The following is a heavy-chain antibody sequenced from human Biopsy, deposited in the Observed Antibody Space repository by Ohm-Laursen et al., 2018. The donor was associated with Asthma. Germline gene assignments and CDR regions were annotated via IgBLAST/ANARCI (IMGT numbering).Heavy chain of an antibody. J-gene: IGHJ4*02. Sequence: TQTLMLTCTFSGLSLSTRGMCVSWIREPRGKALEGLALIDWDDDKYYSTSLKTRLTISKDTSKNQVVLTMTNMDPVDTATYYCARMGGSRIFDYWGQGTLVTVSS. D-gene: IGHD3-10*01. CDR1: GLSLSTRGMC. CDR3: ARMGGSRIFDY. V-gene: IGHV2-70*01. CDR2: IDWDDDK.